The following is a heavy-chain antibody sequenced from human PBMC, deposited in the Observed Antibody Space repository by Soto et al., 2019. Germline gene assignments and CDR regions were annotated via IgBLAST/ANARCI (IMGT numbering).Heavy chain of an antibody. CDR1: GFTFSDYY. J-gene: IGHJ5*02. CDR2: ISSSGSTI. Sequence: GSLRLSCAASGFTFSDYYMSWIRQAPGKGLEWVSYISSSGSTIYYADSVKGRFTISRDNAKNSLYLQMNSLRAEDTAVYYCARAFAVGYNWFDPWGQGTLVTVSS. D-gene: IGHD6-19*01. V-gene: IGHV3-11*01. CDR3: ARAFAVGYNWFDP.